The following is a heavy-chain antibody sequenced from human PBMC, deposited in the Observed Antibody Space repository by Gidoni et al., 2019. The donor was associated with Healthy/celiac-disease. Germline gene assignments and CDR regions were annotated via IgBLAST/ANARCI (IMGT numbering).Heavy chain of an antibody. CDR2: ISYDGSNK. CDR3: AKDYDILTDYYYGMDV. Sequence: VQLVESGGGVVKPGRSLRLSCAASGFTFSSYGMHWVRQAPGKGLEWVAVISYDGSNKYYADSVKGRFTISRDNSKNTLYLQMNSLRAEDTAVYYCAKDYDILTDYYYGMDVWGQGTTVTVSS. D-gene: IGHD3-9*01. V-gene: IGHV3-30*18. CDR1: GFTFSSYG. J-gene: IGHJ6*02.